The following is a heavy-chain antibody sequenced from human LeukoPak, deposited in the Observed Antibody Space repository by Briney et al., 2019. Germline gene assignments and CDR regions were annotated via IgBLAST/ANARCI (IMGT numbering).Heavy chain of an antibody. D-gene: IGHD3-10*01. V-gene: IGHV1-3*01. CDR1: GGTFSSYA. Sequence: ASVKVSCKASGGTFSSYAISWVRQAPGQRLEWMGWISGGNGNTRYSQKFQGRVTITRDTSASTAYMEMSRLRSEDTAVYYCARERLWFGEIRDGMDVWGQGTTVTVSS. J-gene: IGHJ6*02. CDR2: ISGGNGNT. CDR3: ARERLWFGEIRDGMDV.